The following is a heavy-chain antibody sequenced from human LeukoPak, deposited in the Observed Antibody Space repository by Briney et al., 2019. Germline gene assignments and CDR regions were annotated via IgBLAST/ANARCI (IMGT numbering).Heavy chain of an antibody. CDR3: ARVGSHSGSLSLIKRNYYYYYYMDV. J-gene: IGHJ6*03. D-gene: IGHD3-10*01. Sequence: GGSLRLSCAASGSTFSSYWMSWVRQAPGKGPEWVANIKQDGSEKYYVDSVKGRFTISRDNSKNTLYLQMNSLRAEDTAVYYCARVGSHSGSLSLIKRNYYYYYYMDVWGKGTTVTISS. CDR2: IKQDGSEK. V-gene: IGHV3-7*01. CDR1: GSTFSSYW.